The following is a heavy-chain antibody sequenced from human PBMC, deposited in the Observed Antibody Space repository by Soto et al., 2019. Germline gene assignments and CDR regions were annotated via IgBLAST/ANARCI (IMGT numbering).Heavy chain of an antibody. CDR2: IYYSGST. CDR1: GGSISTYY. V-gene: IGHV4-59*01. CDR3: ARMRNILTGYPGRFDY. D-gene: IGHD3-9*01. J-gene: IGHJ4*02. Sequence: QVQLQESGPGLVKPSETLSLTCTVSGGSISTYYWSWIRQPPGKGLEWIGYIYYSGSTNYNPALKRRVTIAVDTSKIQVSLKLSSVTAADTAVYYCARMRNILTGYPGRFDYWGQGTLVTVSS.